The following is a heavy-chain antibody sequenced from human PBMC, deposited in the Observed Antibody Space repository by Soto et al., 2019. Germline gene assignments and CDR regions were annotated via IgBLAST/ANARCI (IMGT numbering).Heavy chain of an antibody. CDR2: IYYSGST. J-gene: IGHJ4*02. Sequence: SETLSLTCTVSGGSIGSGGYYWSWIRQHPGKGLEWIGYIYYSGSTYYNPSLKSRVTISVDTSKNQFSLKLSSVTAADTAVYYCARAYYYDSSGYSEFDYWGQGTLVTVSS. CDR1: GGSIGSGGYY. CDR3: ARAYYYDSSGYSEFDY. V-gene: IGHV4-31*03. D-gene: IGHD3-22*01.